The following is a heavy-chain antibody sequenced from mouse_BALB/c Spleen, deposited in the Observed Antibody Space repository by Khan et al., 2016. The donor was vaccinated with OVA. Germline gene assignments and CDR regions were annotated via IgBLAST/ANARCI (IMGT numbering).Heavy chain of an antibody. CDR1: GYTFTSYY. V-gene: IGHV1S81*02. CDR3: TRSGYGTFAY. J-gene: IGHJ3*01. CDR2: INPSNGGT. Sequence: QVQLQQPGAELVKPGASVRLSYKASGYTFTSYYLYWVKQRPGQGLEWIGDINPSNGGTNFNEKFKSKATLTVDKSASTAYMRLSSLTSEDSAVYYCTRSGYGTFAYWGQGTLVTVSA. D-gene: IGHD2-1*01.